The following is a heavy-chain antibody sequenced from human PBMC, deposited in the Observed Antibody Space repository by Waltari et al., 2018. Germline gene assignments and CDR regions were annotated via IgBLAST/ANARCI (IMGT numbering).Heavy chain of an antibody. J-gene: IGHJ4*02. CDR3: AKLTRQWLVRGRLDY. D-gene: IGHD6-19*01. CDR2: ISYDGSNK. CDR1: GFPFSSYG. Sequence: QVQLVESGGGVVQPGRSLRLSCAASGFPFSSYGMHWVRKAPGKGLEWVAVISYDGSNKYYADSVKGRFTISRDNSKNTLYLQMNSLRAEDTAVYYCAKLTRQWLVRGRLDYWGQGTLVTVSS. V-gene: IGHV3-30*18.